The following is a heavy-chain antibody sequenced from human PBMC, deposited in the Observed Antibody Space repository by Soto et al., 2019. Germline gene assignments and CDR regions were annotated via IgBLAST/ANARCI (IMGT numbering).Heavy chain of an antibody. CDR1: GFTFSRNA. Sequence: QVQLVESGGGVVQPGRSLRLSCAASGFTFSRNAMHWVRQAPGKGLEWVAVISYDASNKYYVDSVKGRFTISSDNSKNTRFLQMNSLRAEDTAVYYCARDGARGNYYASGNYYSLDYWGQGTLVTVSS. D-gene: IGHD3-10*01. V-gene: IGHV3-30-3*01. CDR3: ARDGARGNYYASGNYYSLDY. CDR2: ISYDASNK. J-gene: IGHJ4*02.